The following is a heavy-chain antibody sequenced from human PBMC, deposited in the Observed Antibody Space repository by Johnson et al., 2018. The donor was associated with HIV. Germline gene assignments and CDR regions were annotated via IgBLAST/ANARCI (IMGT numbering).Heavy chain of an antibody. CDR3: ARDDLGNPFSSYDAFDI. J-gene: IGHJ3*02. CDR1: GFIFRSSA. D-gene: IGHD6-13*01. V-gene: IGHV3-23*04. CDR2: ISGSGSST. Sequence: VQLVESGGGLVQPGGSRRLSCAASGFIFRSSAMSWVRQAPGKGLEWVAAISGSGSSTYYADSVKGRFTISRDNSKNTLYLQMNSLRAEDTAVYYCARDDLGNPFSSYDAFDIWGQGTMVTVSS.